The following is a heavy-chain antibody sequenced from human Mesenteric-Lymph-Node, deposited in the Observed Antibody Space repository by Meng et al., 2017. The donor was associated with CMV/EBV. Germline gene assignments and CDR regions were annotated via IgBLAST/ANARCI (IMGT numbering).Heavy chain of an antibody. CDR1: GYTFTDYP. J-gene: IGHJ4*02. V-gene: IGHV1-2*02. D-gene: IGHD3-10*01. CDR2: INPNSGGT. Sequence: ASVKVSCKASGYTFTDYPMHWVRQAPGQGLEWMGWINPNSGGTNYAQKFQGRVTMTRDTSISTAYMDLSRLRSDDTAVYYCASSNVYGSGSYYTLYYWGQGTLVTVSS. CDR3: ASSNVYGSGSYYTLYY.